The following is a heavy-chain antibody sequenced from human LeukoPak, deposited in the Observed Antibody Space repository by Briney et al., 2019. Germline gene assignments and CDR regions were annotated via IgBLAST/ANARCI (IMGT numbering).Heavy chain of an antibody. D-gene: IGHD5-18*01. V-gene: IGHV4-4*02. Sequence: PSETLSLTCAVSGGSISSSNWWSWVRQPPGKGLEWIGEIYHSGSTNYNPSLKSRVTISVDKSKNQFSLKLSSATAADTAVYYCARDDVDTAMVTPFGGMDVWGQGTTVTVSS. CDR3: ARDDVDTAMVTPFGGMDV. CDR2: IYHSGST. CDR1: GGSISSSNW. J-gene: IGHJ6*02.